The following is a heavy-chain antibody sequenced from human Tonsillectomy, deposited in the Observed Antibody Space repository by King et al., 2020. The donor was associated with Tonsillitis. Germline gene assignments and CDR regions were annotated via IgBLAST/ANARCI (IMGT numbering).Heavy chain of an antibody. CDR1: GGSISSSSYY. Sequence: QLQESGPGLVKPSETLSLTCTVSGGSISSSSYYWGWIRQPPGKGLEWIGSIHYSGSTYYNPSLKSRVTISVDTSKNQFSLKLSSVTAADTAVYYCASGRYCSGGSCYLYYWGQETLVTVSS. CDR3: ASGRYCSGGSCYLYY. CDR2: IHYSGST. V-gene: IGHV4-39*01. J-gene: IGHJ4*02. D-gene: IGHD2-15*01.